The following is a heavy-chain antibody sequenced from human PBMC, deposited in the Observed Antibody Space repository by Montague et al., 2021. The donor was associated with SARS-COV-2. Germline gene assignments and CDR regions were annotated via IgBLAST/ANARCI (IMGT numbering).Heavy chain of an antibody. D-gene: IGHD2-2*01. CDR3: ARIPVGSEYYFDF. CDR2: TYYRSKWYN. J-gene: IGHJ4*02. V-gene: IGHV6-1*01. Sequence: CAISGDSVSSNIATWNWIRQSPSRGLEWLGRTYYRSKWYNDYAEXVKSRITIDPDTSKHQFSLHLNSVTPEDTAVYYCARIPVGSEYYFDFWGQGTLVTVSS. CDR1: GDSVSSNIAT.